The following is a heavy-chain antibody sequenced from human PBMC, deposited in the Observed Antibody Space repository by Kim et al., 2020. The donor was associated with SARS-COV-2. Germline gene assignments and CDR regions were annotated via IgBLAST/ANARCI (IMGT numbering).Heavy chain of an antibody. V-gene: IGHV3-64D*09. CDR2: ISSNGGRT. CDR3: VKDGYSSSWYSLTGYGMDV. J-gene: IGHJ6*02. CDR1: GFMFSNYA. Sequence: GGSLRLSCSASGFMFSNYAMHWVRQAPGKGLNYVSAISSNGGRTYYADLVKGRFTISRDNSKNTLYLQMSSLRAEDTAVYFCVKDGYSSSWYSLTGYGMDVWGQGTTVTVSS. D-gene: IGHD6-13*01.